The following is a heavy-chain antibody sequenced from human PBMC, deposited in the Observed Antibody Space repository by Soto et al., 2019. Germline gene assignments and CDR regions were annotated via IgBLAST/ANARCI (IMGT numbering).Heavy chain of an antibody. CDR2: IYPGDSDT. CDR1: GYSFTSYW. D-gene: IGHD2-21*01. V-gene: IGHV5-51*01. CDR3: ARLGEPLFPYGMDV. J-gene: IGHJ6*02. Sequence: GGSLKISCKGFGYSFTSYWTGGGRQMPGKGLEWMGIIYPGDSDTRYSPSFQGQVTISADKSISTAYLQWSSLKASDTAMYYCARLGEPLFPYGMDVWGQGTTVTVSS.